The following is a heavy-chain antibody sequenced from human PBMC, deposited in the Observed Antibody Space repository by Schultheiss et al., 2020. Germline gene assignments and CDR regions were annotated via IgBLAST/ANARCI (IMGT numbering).Heavy chain of an antibody. V-gene: IGHV4-59*12. Sequence: SETLSLTCTVSGGSISTYYWSWIRQPPGKGLEWIGFIYNSGTTRYNPSLKSRVTTSIDTSKNQFSLKLSSVTAADTAVYYCARGVWDIVVVVAAWYFDLWGRGTLVTVSS. CDR1: GGSISTYY. CDR3: ARGVWDIVVVVAAWYFDL. CDR2: IYNSGTT. D-gene: IGHD2-15*01. J-gene: IGHJ2*01.